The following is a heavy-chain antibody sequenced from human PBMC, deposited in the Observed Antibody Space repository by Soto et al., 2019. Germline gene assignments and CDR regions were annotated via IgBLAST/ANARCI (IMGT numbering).Heavy chain of an antibody. D-gene: IGHD7-27*01. Sequence: SETLWLHCNVCGDSVRSRSYYWTSVRQPPGKGLEWIGNFFYSGTTNYNPSLQNRVPISIDTSKNHYSLNLTSVTAADKALYYWARDNWGCSHATDHWDQRTQVTVSS. V-gene: IGHV4-61*03. CDR1: GDSVRSRSYY. J-gene: IGHJ4*02. CDR2: FFYSGTT. CDR3: ARDNWGCSHATDH.